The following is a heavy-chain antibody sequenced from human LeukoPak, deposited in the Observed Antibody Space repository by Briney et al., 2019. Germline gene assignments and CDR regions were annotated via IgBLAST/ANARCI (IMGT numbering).Heavy chain of an antibody. CDR2: ISAYNGNT. J-gene: IGHJ4*02. CDR3: ARDSYGYWFDY. V-gene: IGHV1-18*01. D-gene: IGHD5-18*01. CDR1: GYTFTSYG. Sequence: ASVKVSCKASGYTFTSYGISWVRQAPGHGPEWMGWISAYNGNTNYAEKLQGRVTMTTDTSTSTAYMELRSLRSDDTAVYYRARDSYGYWFDYWGQGTLVTVSS.